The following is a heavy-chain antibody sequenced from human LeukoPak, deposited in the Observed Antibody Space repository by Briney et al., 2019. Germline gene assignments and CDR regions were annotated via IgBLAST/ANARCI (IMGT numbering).Heavy chain of an antibody. J-gene: IGHJ4*02. D-gene: IGHD2-15*01. CDR2: IYYSGST. Sequence: SETLSLTCTVSGGSISSYYWSWIRQPPGKGLEWIGYIYYSGSTNYNPSLKSRVTISVDTSKNQFSLKLSSVTAADTAVYYCARVDGSCYRNRGQGTLVTVSS. CDR3: ARVDGSCYRN. CDR1: GGSISSYY. V-gene: IGHV4-59*01.